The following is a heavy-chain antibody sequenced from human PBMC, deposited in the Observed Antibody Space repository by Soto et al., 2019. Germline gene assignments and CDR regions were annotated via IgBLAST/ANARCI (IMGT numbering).Heavy chain of an antibody. CDR2: IYWNDNK. V-gene: IGHV2-5*01. J-gene: IGHJ5*02. Sequence: GSGPTLVNPIQTLTLTCSFSGFSLSTSGMGVGWIRQPPGKALEWLALIYWNDNKRYSPSLKNRLTITKDTSKNQVVLTMTNMDPVDTGTYYCAHRPPLGGIATPRTWFDPWGQGTLVTVSS. CDR3: AHRPPLGGIATPRTWFDP. D-gene: IGHD6-13*01. CDR1: GFSLSTSGMG.